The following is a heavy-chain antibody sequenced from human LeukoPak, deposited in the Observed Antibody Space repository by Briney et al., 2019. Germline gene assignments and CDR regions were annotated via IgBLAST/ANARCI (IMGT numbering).Heavy chain of an antibody. V-gene: IGHV1-2*02. Sequence: ASVKVSCKASGYTFTGYYMHWVRQAPGQGLEWMGWINPNSGGTNYAQKFQGRVTMTRDTSISTAYMELSRLRSDDPAVYYCANSGYSYGYRGYFDYWGQGTLVTVSS. CDR3: ANSGYSYGYRGYFDY. CDR1: GYTFTGYY. D-gene: IGHD5-18*01. CDR2: INPNSGGT. J-gene: IGHJ4*02.